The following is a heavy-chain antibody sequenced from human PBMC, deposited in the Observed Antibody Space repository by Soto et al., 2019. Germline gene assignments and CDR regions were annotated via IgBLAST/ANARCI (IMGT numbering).Heavy chain of an antibody. CDR2: IKNKANRYTT. CDR1: GFTFSDHY. CDR3: TRVRLGSRRPSDY. V-gene: IGHV3-72*01. D-gene: IGHD6-19*01. Sequence: EVQLVESGGGLVQPEGSLRLSCAASGFTFSDHYMDWVRQAPGKGLEWVGRIKNKANRYTTEDAAPVKGRLIISSDDSKNSVFLNMNRLKTDDPAVYYCTRVRLGSRRPSDYWGQGILVTVSS. J-gene: IGHJ4*02.